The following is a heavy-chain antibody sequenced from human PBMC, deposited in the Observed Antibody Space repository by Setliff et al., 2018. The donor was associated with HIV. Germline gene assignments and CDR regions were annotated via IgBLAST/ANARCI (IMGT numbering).Heavy chain of an antibody. CDR1: GYTFINYA. Sequence: ASVKVSCKASGYTFINYAMNWVRQAPGQGLEWMGWMNPNSGNTGYAQKFQGQVTMTRNTSIRTAYMELSSLRSEDTAVYYCARGHLDYNFWDEVLGNWFDPWGQGTLVTVSS. J-gene: IGHJ5*02. CDR3: ARGHLDYNFWDEVLGNWFDP. D-gene: IGHD3-3*01. V-gene: IGHV1-8*02. CDR2: MNPNSGNT.